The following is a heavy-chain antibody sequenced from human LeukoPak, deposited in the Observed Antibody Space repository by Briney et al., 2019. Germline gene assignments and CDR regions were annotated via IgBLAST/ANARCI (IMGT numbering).Heavy chain of an antibody. J-gene: IGHJ4*02. D-gene: IGHD2-2*01. CDR2: IYYSGST. V-gene: IGHV4-39*01. Sequence: SETLSLTCTVSGGSISSTSYYRGWIRQPPGKGLEWVGSIYYSGSTYYKPSLKSRVTISVDTSKNQSSLKLTSVTAADTAVYYCARQVRGYCSSTSCHTDYWGQGTLVTVSS. CDR1: GGSISSTSYY. CDR3: ARQVRGYCSSTSCHTDY.